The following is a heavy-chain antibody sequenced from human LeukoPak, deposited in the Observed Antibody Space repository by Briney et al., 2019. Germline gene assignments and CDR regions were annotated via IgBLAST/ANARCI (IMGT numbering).Heavy chain of an antibody. CDR2: ISTSSSYI. V-gene: IGHV3-21*01. J-gene: IGHJ4*02. CDR3: TRRGIAATHYYFDY. CDR1: GFTFSSYS. D-gene: IGHD2-15*01. Sequence: GGSLRLSCAASGFTFSSYSMNWVRQAPGEGLEWVSSISTSSSYIYYADSVKGRFTISRDNAKNSLYLQMNSLRAEDTAVYYCTRRGIAATHYYFDYWGQGTLVTVSS.